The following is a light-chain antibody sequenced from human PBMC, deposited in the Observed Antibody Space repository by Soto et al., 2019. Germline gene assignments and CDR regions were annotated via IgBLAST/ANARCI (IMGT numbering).Light chain of an antibody. V-gene: IGKV3-20*01. J-gene: IGKJ5*01. CDR3: QQYGSSQIT. CDR2: GAS. CDR1: QSVSSN. Sequence: EIVMTQSPATLSVSPGERATLSCRASQSVSSNLAWYQQKPGQAPRLLIYGASSRATGIPDRFSGSGSGTDFTLTISRLEPEDFAVYYCQQYGSSQITFGQGTRLENK.